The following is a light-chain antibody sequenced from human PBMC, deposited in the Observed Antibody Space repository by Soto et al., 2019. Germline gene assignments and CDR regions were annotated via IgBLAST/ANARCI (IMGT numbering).Light chain of an antibody. Sequence: QSVLTQPASVSGSPGQSITISCTGTSSDVGAYNSVSWYQQHPGKAPKLMIYNVSNRPSGVSNRFSGSKSGNTASLTISGLRAEDEADYYCSSYTSSSTYVFGSGTKLTVL. CDR1: SSDVGAYNS. J-gene: IGLJ1*01. CDR2: NVS. V-gene: IGLV2-14*03. CDR3: SSYTSSSTYV.